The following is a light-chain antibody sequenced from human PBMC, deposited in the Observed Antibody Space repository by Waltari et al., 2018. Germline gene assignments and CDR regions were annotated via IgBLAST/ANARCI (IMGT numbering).Light chain of an antibody. CDR3: HQYGSLPWT. Sequence: IVLTQSPGTLSLSPGERATLSCRASENVPAGYVAWYQQKPGQSPRLLMYGVSNRATGSPDRLSGSESGTDFTLIVSRLEPEDFAVYYCHQYGSLPWTFGQGTRVDIK. CDR2: GVS. J-gene: IGKJ1*01. V-gene: IGKV3-20*01. CDR1: ENVPAGY.